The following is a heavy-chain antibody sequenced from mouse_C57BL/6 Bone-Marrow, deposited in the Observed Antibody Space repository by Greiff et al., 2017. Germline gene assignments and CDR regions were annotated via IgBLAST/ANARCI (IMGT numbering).Heavy chain of an antibody. D-gene: IGHD2-1*01. J-gene: IGHJ2*01. Sequence: VQLQQSGAELARPGASVKLSCKASGYTFTSYGISWVKQRTGQGLEWIGEIYPRSGNTYYNEKFKGKATLTADKSSSTAYMEIRSLTSEDSAVYVGARVDDGNYSRVFDYWGQGTTLTVSS. CDR1: GYTFTSYG. V-gene: IGHV1-81*01. CDR2: IYPRSGNT. CDR3: ARVDDGNYSRVFDY.